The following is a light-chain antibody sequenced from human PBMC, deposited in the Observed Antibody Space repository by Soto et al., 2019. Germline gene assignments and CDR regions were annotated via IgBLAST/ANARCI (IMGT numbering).Light chain of an antibody. CDR1: SSDVGSYNR. V-gene: IGLV2-18*02. Sequence: QSALTQPPSVSGSPGQSVTISCTGSSSDVGSYNRVCWYQQPPGTAPRLMIYEVVNRPSGVPDRFSGSKSGNTASLTISGLQADDEGDYYCSSYTSSGTLVFGGGTQLTVL. CDR2: EVV. J-gene: IGLJ2*01. CDR3: SSYTSSGTLV.